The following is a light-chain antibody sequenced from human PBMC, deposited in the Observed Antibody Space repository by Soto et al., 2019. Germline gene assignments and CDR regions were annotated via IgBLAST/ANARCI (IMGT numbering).Light chain of an antibody. J-gene: IGKJ1*01. CDR2: GGS. V-gene: IGKV3-20*01. CDR1: QSFKSSY. CDR3: QLYRT. Sequence: EIVLRQSPGTLSLSPGDSATLSCRASQSFKSSYLAWYQQKPGQAPKLLIHGGSTRATGISDRFSGSGSGTDFTLTISRLEPEDFAVYYCQLYRTFGQGTKVDIK.